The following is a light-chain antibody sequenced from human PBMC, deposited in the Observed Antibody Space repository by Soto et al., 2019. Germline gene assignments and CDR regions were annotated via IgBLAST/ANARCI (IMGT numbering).Light chain of an antibody. J-gene: IGKJ5*01. CDR2: WAS. CDR3: QQYFITPIT. CDR1: SSSNKKNY. Sequence: DIVMTQSPDSLAVSLGERATISSSNKKNYLAWYQQKPGQPPKLLIYWASTRESGVPDRFSGSGSGTDFTVTISSLQAEDVAVYYCQQYFITPITFGQGTRLEIK. V-gene: IGKV4-1*01.